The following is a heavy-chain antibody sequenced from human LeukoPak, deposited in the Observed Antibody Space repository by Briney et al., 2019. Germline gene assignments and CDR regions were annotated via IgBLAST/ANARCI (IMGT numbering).Heavy chain of an antibody. CDR1: GFTFSSYA. D-gene: IGHD6-6*01. V-gene: IGHV3-64*01. Sequence: PGGSLRLSCAASGFTFSSYAMHWVRQAPGKGLEYVSAISSNGGSTYYANSVKSRFTISRDHSKNTLYLQMGSLRAEDMAVYYCARDRGDSSSSSYFDYWGQGTLVTVSS. CDR2: ISSNGGST. CDR3: ARDRGDSSSSSYFDY. J-gene: IGHJ4*02.